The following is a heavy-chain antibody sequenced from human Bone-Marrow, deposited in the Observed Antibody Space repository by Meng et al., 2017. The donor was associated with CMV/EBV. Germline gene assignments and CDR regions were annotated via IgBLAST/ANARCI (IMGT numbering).Heavy chain of an antibody. CDR2: IYSGGSST. CDR3: VKHLGDADGTEV. V-gene: IGHV3-23*03. D-gene: IGHD3-16*01. CDR1: GFTFSSYA. Sequence: GESLKISCAASGFTFSSYAMSWVRQAPGKGLEWVSVIYSGGSSTYYADSVKGRFTISRDNSKNTPYLQMNSLRAEDKAVYYCVKHLGDADGTEVWGQGTTVTVSS. J-gene: IGHJ6*02.